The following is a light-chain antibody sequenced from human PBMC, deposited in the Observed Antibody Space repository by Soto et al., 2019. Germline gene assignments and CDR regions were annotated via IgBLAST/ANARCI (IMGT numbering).Light chain of an antibody. Sequence: QSVLTQPTSVSGSPGQSITISCTGNNNGIGTYDYVSWYQQHPGRAPRLLIHGVTTRPSGISDRFSASKSGLTASLTISGLQPEDEADYYCSSFTSNRIYVFGPGTKVTVL. J-gene: IGLJ1*01. CDR3: SSFTSNRIYV. CDR2: GVT. CDR1: NNGIGTYDY. V-gene: IGLV2-14*03.